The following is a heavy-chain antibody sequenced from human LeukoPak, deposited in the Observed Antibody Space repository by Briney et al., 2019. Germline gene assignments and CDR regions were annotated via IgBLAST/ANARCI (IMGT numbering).Heavy chain of an antibody. CDR1: GLTFSSYW. V-gene: IGHV3-74*01. CDR3: AGGPPY. Sequence: GGSLRLSCAASGLTFSSYWMHWVRQAPGKGLVWVSRISTDGSTTTYADSVKGRFTISRDNAENTAYLQMNSLRAEDTAVYYCAGGPPYWAQETLVTVP. J-gene: IGHJ4*02. CDR2: ISTDGSTT.